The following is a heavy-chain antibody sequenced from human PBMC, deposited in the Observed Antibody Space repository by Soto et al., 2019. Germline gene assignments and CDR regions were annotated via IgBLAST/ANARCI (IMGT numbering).Heavy chain of an antibody. CDR1: GGSISSGDYY. Sequence: PSETLSLTCTVSGGSISSGDYYWSWIRQPPGKGLEWIGYIYYSGITYYNPSLKSRVTISVDTSKNQFSLKLSSVTAADTAVYYCARDLYLRYWFDPWGQGTLVTVSS. J-gene: IGHJ5*02. CDR2: IYYSGIT. V-gene: IGHV4-30-4*01. CDR3: ARDLYLRYWFDP. D-gene: IGHD3-16*02.